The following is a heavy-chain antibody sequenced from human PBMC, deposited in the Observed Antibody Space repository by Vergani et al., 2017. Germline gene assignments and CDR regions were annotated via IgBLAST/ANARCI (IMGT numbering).Heavy chain of an antibody. V-gene: IGHV3-23*01. CDR3: VKDAGSYENFFDS. CDR2: LTGCGGST. D-gene: IGHD1-26*01. Sequence: EVQLLESGGSLKQPGGSVRLSCAASGFTFSTYAMHWVRQAPGKGLEWVSALTGCGGSTYYADSFKGRFIISRDNSMDTLYLQMNSLRPEDTATYYCVKDAGSYENFFDSWGQGTLVTVS. J-gene: IGHJ4*02. CDR1: GFTFSTYA.